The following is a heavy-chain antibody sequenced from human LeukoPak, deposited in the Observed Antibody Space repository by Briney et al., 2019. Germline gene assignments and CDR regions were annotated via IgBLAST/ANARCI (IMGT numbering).Heavy chain of an antibody. CDR3: ARVAHCSSTSCYLVGDYYYYYMVV. J-gene: IGHJ6*03. CDR2: INWNGGST. V-gene: IGHV3-20*04. CDR1: GFTFDDYG. D-gene: IGHD2-2*01. Sequence: GGSLRLSCAASGFTFDDYGMSWVRQAPGKGLEWVSGINWNGGSTGYADSVKGRFTISRDNAKNSLYLQMNSLRAEDTALYYCARVAHCSSTSCYLVGDYYYYYMVVWGKGTTVTVSS.